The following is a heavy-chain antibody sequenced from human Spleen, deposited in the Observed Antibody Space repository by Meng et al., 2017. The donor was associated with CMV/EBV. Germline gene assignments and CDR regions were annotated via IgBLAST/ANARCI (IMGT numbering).Heavy chain of an antibody. CDR2: ISISGSPT. CDR3: ARILSSRSFYGMDV. D-gene: IGHD1-26*01. Sequence: GESLKISCAVSGFIFRNYAMTWVRQAPGRGLEWVSGISISGSPTYYADSVKGRFTISRDSSKNTLNLQMHSLRADDTALYYCARILSSRSFYGMDVWGQGTTVTVSS. CDR1: GFIFRNYA. V-gene: IGHV3-23*01. J-gene: IGHJ6*02.